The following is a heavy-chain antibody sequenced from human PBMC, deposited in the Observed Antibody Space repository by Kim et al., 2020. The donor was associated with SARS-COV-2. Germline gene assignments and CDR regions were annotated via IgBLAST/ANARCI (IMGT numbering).Heavy chain of an antibody. CDR1: GGSISSYY. CDR3: ANLSGYYGMDV. V-gene: IGHV4-59*08. CDR2: IYYSGST. J-gene: IGHJ6*02. Sequence: SETLSLTCTVSGGSISSYYWSWIRQPPGKGLEWIGYIYYSGSTNYNPSLKSRVTISVDTSKNQFSLKLSSVTAADTAVYYCANLSGYYGMDVWGQGTTVTVSS. D-gene: IGHD3-10*01.